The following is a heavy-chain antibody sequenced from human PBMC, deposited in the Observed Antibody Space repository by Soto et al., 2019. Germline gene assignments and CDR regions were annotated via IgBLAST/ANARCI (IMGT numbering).Heavy chain of an antibody. CDR2: IYYSGST. V-gene: IGHV4-31*03. D-gene: IGHD2-2*03. CDR3: ARGLDYYYYGMDV. CDR1: GGSISSGGYY. Sequence: PSETLSLTCTVSGGSISSGGYYWSWIRQHPGKGLEWIGYIYYSGSTYYNPSLKSRVTISVDTSKNQFSLKLSSVTAADTAVYYCARGLDYYYYGMDVWGQGTTVPVSS. J-gene: IGHJ6*02.